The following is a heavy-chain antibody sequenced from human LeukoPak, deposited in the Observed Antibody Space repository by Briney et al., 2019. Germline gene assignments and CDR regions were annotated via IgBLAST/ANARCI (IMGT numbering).Heavy chain of an antibody. V-gene: IGHV1-18*01. Sequence: ASVKVSCKASGYTFTSYGISLVRQAPGQGLEWMGWISAYNGNTNYAQKLQGRVTMTTDTSTSTAYMELRSLRSDDTAVYYCARDRPYPVVPAASDYWGQGTLVTVSS. D-gene: IGHD2-2*01. CDR3: ARDRPYPVVPAASDY. CDR2: ISAYNGNT. J-gene: IGHJ4*02. CDR1: GYTFTSYG.